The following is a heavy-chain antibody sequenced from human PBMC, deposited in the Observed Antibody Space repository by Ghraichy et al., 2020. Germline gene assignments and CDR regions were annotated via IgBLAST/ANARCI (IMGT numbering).Heavy chain of an antibody. J-gene: IGHJ6*02. V-gene: IGHV4-34*01. D-gene: IGHD3-9*01. Sequence: SETLSLTCAVYGGSFSGYYWSWIRQPPGKGLEWIGEINHSGSTNYNPSLKSRVTISVDTSKNQFSLKLSSVTAADTAVYYCARESGRVDILTGYPYYYYYYGMDVWGQGTTVTVSS. CDR1: GGSFSGYY. CDR2: INHSGST. CDR3: ARESGRVDILTGYPYYYYYYGMDV.